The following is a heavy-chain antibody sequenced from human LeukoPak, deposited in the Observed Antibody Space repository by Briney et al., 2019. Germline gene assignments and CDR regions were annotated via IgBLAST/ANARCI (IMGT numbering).Heavy chain of an antibody. D-gene: IGHD5-12*01. Sequence: GGSLRLSCAASGFTFSSYAMSWVRQAPGKGLEWVSAISGSGGSTYYADSVKGRFTISRDSSKNTLYLQMNSLRAEDTAVYYCAKDGREWPRSLDYWGQGTLVTVSS. V-gene: IGHV3-23*01. CDR2: ISGSGGST. J-gene: IGHJ4*02. CDR3: AKDGREWPRSLDY. CDR1: GFTFSSYA.